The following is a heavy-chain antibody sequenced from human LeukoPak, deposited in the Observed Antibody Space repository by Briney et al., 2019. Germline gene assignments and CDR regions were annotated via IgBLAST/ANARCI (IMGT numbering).Heavy chain of an antibody. Sequence: ASVKVSCKASGGTFTSYAISWVRQAPGQRLEWMGGIIPIFGTANYAQKFQGRVTITADESTSTAYMELSSLRSEDTAVYYCARNPDYYDSNYFDYWGQGTLVTVSS. CDR2: IIPIFGTA. CDR3: ARNPDYYDSNYFDY. V-gene: IGHV1-69*13. J-gene: IGHJ4*02. D-gene: IGHD3-22*01. CDR1: GGTFTSYA.